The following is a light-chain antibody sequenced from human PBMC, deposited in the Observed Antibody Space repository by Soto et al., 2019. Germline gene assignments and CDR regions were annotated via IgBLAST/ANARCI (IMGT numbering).Light chain of an antibody. V-gene: IGLV2-14*01. CDR1: SSDVGGYNF. CDR2: EVS. Sequence: QSALTQPASVSGSPGQSITISCTGTSSDVGGYNFVSWYQQHPGKAPKLIIYEVSNRPSGVSNRFSGSKSGNTASLTISGLQAEDEADYYCSSYIPSTTTHWVFGGGTKVTVL. J-gene: IGLJ3*02. CDR3: SSYIPSTTTHWV.